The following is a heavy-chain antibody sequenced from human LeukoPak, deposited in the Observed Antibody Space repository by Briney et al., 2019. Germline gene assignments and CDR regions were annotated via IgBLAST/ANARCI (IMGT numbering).Heavy chain of an antibody. CDR3: ARDSQHLNFDY. CDR2: IKEDGGEK. CDR1: GFTFSNYW. D-gene: IGHD3-3*02. V-gene: IGHV3-7*04. J-gene: IGHJ4*02. Sequence: VWSLKLSCAASGFTFSNYWMNWLLQAPRKGPNWVANIKEDGGEKFYVDSVKGRFIISRDNAKNSLYLQMNSLRAEDTAVYYCARDSQHLNFDYWGQGTLVTVSS.